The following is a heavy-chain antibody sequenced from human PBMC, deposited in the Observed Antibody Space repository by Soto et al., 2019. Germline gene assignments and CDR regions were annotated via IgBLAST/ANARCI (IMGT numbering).Heavy chain of an antibody. CDR1: GFTFSSYG. D-gene: IGHD2-2*01. V-gene: IGHV3-30*18. Sequence: GGSLRLSCAAYGFTFSSYGMHWVRQAPGKGLEWVAVISYDGSNKYYADSVKGRFTISRDNSKNTLYLQMNSLRAEDTAVYYCAKDGDRYCSSTSCSFDYWGQGTLVTVSS. J-gene: IGHJ4*02. CDR2: ISYDGSNK. CDR3: AKDGDRYCSSTSCSFDY.